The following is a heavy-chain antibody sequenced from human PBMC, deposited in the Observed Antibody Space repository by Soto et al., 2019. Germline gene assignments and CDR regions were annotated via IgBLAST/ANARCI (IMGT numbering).Heavy chain of an antibody. Sequence: EVQLVEAGGGLVQPGGSLRLSCVASGFTFSSYSMVWVRQAPGKGLEWVSYIFVSSTTIYYADSVKGRFTVSRDNAQNSLFLLMNSLRAEDTAVYYCARDKDWAFDYWGQGTLVPVSS. CDR1: GFTFSSYS. V-gene: IGHV3-48*04. CDR3: ARDKDWAFDY. CDR2: IFVSSTTI. J-gene: IGHJ4*02. D-gene: IGHD3-9*01.